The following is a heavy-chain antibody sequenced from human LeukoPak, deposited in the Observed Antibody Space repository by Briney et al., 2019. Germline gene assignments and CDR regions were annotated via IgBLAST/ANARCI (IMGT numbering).Heavy chain of an antibody. CDR1: GYSLSSGYY. CDR2: IYHSGST. V-gene: IGHV4-38-2*02. J-gene: IGHJ6*04. Sequence: SETLSLTCAVSGYSLSSGYYWGWIRQPPGKGLEWIGSIYHSGSTYYNPSLKSRVTISVDTSKNQFSLKLSSVAAADTAVYYCARDDGFYGSNGMDVWGKGTTVTVSS. D-gene: IGHD3-10*01. CDR3: ARDDGFYGSNGMDV.